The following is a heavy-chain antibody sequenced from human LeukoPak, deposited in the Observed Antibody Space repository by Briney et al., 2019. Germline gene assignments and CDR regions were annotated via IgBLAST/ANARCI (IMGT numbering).Heavy chain of an antibody. CDR2: TYYWSKWYN. CDR1: GDSVSSNSAA. D-gene: IGHD3-9*01. J-gene: IGHJ4*02. CDR3: AKGAAYYDILTGYYPVEYFDY. V-gene: IGHV6-1*01. Sequence: SQTLSLTCALSGDSVSSNSAAWNWIRQSPSRGLEWLGRTYYWSKWYNDYAVSVKSRITINPDTSKNQFSLQLNSVTPEDTAVYYCAKGAAYYDILTGYYPVEYFDYWGQGTLVTVSS.